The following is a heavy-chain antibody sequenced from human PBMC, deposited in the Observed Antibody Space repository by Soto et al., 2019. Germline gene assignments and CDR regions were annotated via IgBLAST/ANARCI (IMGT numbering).Heavy chain of an antibody. D-gene: IGHD5-12*01. CDR3: ATEDGYIGY. J-gene: IGHJ4*02. V-gene: IGHV1-18*04. Sequence: ASVKVSCRASGYTFINYDISWVRQAPGQGLEWMGRISANNGNTKYAKSVQGRVTLTTDTSTSTAYMELRSLISDDTAVYYCATEDGYIGYWGQGTLVTVSS. CDR2: ISANNGNT. CDR1: GYTFINYD.